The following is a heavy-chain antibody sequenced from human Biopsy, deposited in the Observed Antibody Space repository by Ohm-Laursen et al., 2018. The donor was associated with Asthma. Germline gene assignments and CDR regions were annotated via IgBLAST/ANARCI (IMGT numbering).Heavy chain of an antibody. Sequence: SLRLSCAASGFSFNSYGMHWVRQAPGKGLEWVAVISYDRSNKYYADSVKGRFTISRDNSKNTLYLQMNSLKAEDTAVYYCARDGGLTSYPGTFHIWGQGTMVTVSS. D-gene: IGHD1-1*01. CDR1: GFSFNSYG. J-gene: IGHJ3*02. CDR2: ISYDRSNK. V-gene: IGHV3-30*03. CDR3: ARDGGLTSYPGTFHI.